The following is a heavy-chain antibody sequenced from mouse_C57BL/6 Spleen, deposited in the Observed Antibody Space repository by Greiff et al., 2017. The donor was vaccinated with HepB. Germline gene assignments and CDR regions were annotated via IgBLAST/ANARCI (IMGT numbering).Heavy chain of an antibody. CDR1: GFTFNTYA. CDR3: VRDRNCGSSYRYFDV. Sequence: DVHLVESGGGLVQPKGSLKLSCAASGFTFNTYALHWVRQAPGKGLEWVARIRSKSSNYATYYADSVKDRFTISRDDSQSMLYLQMNNLKTEDTAMYYCVRDRNCGSSYRYFDVWGTGTTVTVSS. J-gene: IGHJ1*03. V-gene: IGHV10-3*01. CDR2: IRSKSSNYAT. D-gene: IGHD1-1*01.